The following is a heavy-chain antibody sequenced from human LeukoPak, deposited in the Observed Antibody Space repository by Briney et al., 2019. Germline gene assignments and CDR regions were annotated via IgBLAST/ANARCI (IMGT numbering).Heavy chain of an antibody. J-gene: IGHJ3*01. D-gene: IGHD6-19*01. CDR2: FYTSGST. CDR3: ARGGGGWYGDAFDV. CDR1: GDSIRRYY. V-gene: IGHV4-4*07. Sequence: SETLSLTCTVSGDSIRRYYWSWIRQPAGKGLEWIGRFYTSGSTIYNPSLKSRVTMSADTSKNHVSLRLTSVTPADTAVYYCARGGGGWYGDAFDVWGQGTVVSVPS.